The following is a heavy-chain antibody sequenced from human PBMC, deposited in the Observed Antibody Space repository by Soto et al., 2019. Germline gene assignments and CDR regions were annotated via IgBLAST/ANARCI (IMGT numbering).Heavy chain of an antibody. V-gene: IGHV3-21*01. J-gene: IGHJ3*02. CDR1: GLSFSSDS. Sequence: EVQLVESGGGLVKPGGSLRLSCTASGLSFSSDSMNWVRQAPGKGLEWVSSISGSSSYIYYADSVTGRFTISRDNAKNSVYLQMNSLRAEDTAVYYCARGLGYCNVGSCSGAFDMWGQGTMVTVSS. D-gene: IGHD2-15*01. CDR2: ISGSSSYI. CDR3: ARGLGYCNVGSCSGAFDM.